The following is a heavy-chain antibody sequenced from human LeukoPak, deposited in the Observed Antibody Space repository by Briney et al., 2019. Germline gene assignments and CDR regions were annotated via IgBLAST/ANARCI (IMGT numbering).Heavy chain of an antibody. D-gene: IGHD4/OR15-4a*01. CDR2: ITGSGGST. CDR1: GFTFSNYG. Sequence: PGGTLRLSCAASGFTFSNYGLSWVRQAPGKGREWVSAITGSGGSTYYADSVRGRFTISRHNSKNTLYVHMNSLRAEDTAVYFCAKLSVLTTHFDFWGQGTLVTVSS. V-gene: IGHV3-23*01. J-gene: IGHJ4*02. CDR3: AKLSVLTTHFDF.